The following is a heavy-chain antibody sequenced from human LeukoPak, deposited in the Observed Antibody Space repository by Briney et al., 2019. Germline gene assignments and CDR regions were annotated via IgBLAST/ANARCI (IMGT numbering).Heavy chain of an antibody. V-gene: IGHV3-11*01. Sequence: GGSLRLSCAASGFTFTDYYMSWIRQAPGKGLEWVSYISSSGSTIYFADSVKGRFTISRDNGKNSLYLQMNSLRAEDTAIFYCARGPSGTEAFDYWGQGTLVTVSS. D-gene: IGHD3-10*01. J-gene: IGHJ4*02. CDR3: ARGPSGTEAFDY. CDR1: GFTFTDYY. CDR2: ISSSGSTI.